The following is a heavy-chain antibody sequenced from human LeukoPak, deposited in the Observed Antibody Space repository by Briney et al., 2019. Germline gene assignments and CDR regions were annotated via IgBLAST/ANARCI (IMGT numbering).Heavy chain of an antibody. CDR1: GGSITSSNSY. V-gene: IGHV4-39*01. CDR3: ARSDCSSTNCYPYYYYYGMDV. CDR2: IYYSGST. J-gene: IGHJ6*02. D-gene: IGHD2-2*01. Sequence: PSETLSPTCTVSGGSITSSNSYWGWIRQPPGKGLEWIGSIYYSGSTYYNPSLKSRVTISVDTSKNQFSLKLSSVTAADTAVYYCARSDCSSTNCYPYYYYYGMDVWGQGTTVTASS.